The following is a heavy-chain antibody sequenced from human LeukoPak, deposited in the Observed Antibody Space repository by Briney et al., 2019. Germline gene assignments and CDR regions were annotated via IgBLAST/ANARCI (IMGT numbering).Heavy chain of an antibody. V-gene: IGHV3-21*01. CDR2: ISTTRDYI. CDR3: ARGGIYSQGFDY. J-gene: IGHJ4*02. D-gene: IGHD6-13*01. CDR1: GFTFSGYS. Sequence: GGSLRLSCAASGFTFSGYSMNWVRQAPGKGLEWVSSISTTRDYIHYADSLKGRVAISRDNAKNSLYLQMNSLRAEDTAIYYCARGGIYSQGFDYWGQGSLVTVSS.